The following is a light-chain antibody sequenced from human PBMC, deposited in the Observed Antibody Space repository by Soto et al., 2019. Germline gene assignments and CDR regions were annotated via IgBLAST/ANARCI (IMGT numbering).Light chain of an antibody. CDR1: SSDVGGYNY. CDR2: DVS. V-gene: IGLV2-11*01. Sequence: QSVLTQPRSVSGSPGQSVTISCTGTSSDVGGYNYVSWFQHYPGKAPKLMIYDVSRRPSGVPDRFSGSKSGNTASLTISGLQAEDEADYYCCSHAGTYTFRVFGTGTKVTVL. CDR3: CSHAGTYTFRV. J-gene: IGLJ1*01.